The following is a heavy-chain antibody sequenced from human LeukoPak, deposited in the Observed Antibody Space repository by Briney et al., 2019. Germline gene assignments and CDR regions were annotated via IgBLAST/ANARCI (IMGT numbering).Heavy chain of an antibody. CDR1: GYTFTSYG. Sequence: GSVKVSCTASGYTFTSYGISWVRQAPGQGLEWMGWISAYNGNTNYAQKLQGRVTMTTDTSTSTAYMELRSLRSDDTAVYYCARDQNYWYYYGMDVWGQGTTVTVSS. V-gene: IGHV1-18*01. CDR3: ARDQNYWYYYGMDV. D-gene: IGHD1-7*01. CDR2: ISAYNGNT. J-gene: IGHJ6*02.